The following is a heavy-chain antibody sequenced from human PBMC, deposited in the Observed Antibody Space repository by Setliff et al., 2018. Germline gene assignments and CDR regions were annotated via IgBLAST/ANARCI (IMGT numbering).Heavy chain of an antibody. J-gene: IGHJ3*01. CDR2: ISGYNGHT. CDR1: GSTFSRNY. CDR3: ARDLLRSGSWRPDVFDV. D-gene: IGHD6-13*01. Sequence: ASVKVSCKAYGSTFSRNYITWVRQAPGRGLEWMGWISGYNGHTEYVQKFRHKFTMTTDTSTSTAYMELRSLIFDDTAIYYCARDLLRSGSWRPDVFDVWGQGTMVTVSS. V-gene: IGHV1-18*01.